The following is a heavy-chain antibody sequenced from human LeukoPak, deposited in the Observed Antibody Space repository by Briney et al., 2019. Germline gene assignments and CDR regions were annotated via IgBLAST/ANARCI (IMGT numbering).Heavy chain of an antibody. CDR2: IYHSGRT. V-gene: IGHV4-39*01. J-gene: IGHJ4*02. D-gene: IGHD3-16*02. CDR1: GASISSSNYY. Sequence: TSETLSLTCSVSGASISSSNYYWAWIRQPPGKGLEWIGSIYHSGRTYYNPSLKSRVTISVDTSKTQFSLKLNSVTAADTAVYYCARHRGARLSPIDYWGQGTLVTVSS. CDR3: ARHRGARLSPIDY.